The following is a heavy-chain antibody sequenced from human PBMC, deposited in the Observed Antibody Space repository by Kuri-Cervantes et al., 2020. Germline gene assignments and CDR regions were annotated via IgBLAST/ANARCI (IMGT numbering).Heavy chain of an antibody. CDR1: GYTLTELY. CDR3: ATIWRYSSNWYTNTLFWY. V-gene: IGHV1-24*01. Sequence: ASVKVSCKVSGYTLTELYMHWVRQAPGKGLEWMGGFDPEDGETIYAQKFQVRVAMTEDTSTDTAYMELSSLRSEDTAMYYCATIWRYSSNWYTNTLFWYWGQGTLVTVSS. D-gene: IGHD6-13*01. CDR2: FDPEDGET. J-gene: IGHJ4*02.